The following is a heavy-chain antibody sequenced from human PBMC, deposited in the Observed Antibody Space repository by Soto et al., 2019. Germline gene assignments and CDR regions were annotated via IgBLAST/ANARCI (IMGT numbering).Heavy chain of an antibody. CDR3: ARATAYNWFDP. CDR1: GYEFISYW. V-gene: IGHV5-51*01. J-gene: IGHJ5*02. Sequence: GESLKISCSTSGYEFISYWIAWVRPRPGEGLEWMGIIYAGDSETTYSPSFEGQVTISVDRSTATAYLQWSSLEASDSAIYYCARATAYNWFDPWGPGTLVTVSS. CDR2: IYAGDSET.